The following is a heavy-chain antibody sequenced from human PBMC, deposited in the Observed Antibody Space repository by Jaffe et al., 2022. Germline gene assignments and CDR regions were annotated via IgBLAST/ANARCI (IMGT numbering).Heavy chain of an antibody. V-gene: IGHV3-30*02. CDR1: GFTFSAYG. J-gene: IGHJ6*03. CDR2: MRYDSSAR. D-gene: IGHD5-18*01. Sequence: QGQLVESGGGVVQPGGSLRLSCSGSGFTFSAYGMHWVRQAPGKGLEWLSFMRYDSSARYYADSVKGRFSISRDNSKNTVYLQMNSLRVEDTAVYYCAKDLRGYNYDCHYMEDWGKGTTVTVSS. CDR3: AKDLRGYNYDCHYMED.